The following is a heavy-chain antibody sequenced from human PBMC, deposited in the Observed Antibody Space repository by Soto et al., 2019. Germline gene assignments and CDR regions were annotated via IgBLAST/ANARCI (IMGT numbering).Heavy chain of an antibody. CDR1: GGSVSSSSYY. D-gene: IGHD3-16*01. CDR3: ASLRIPERPFDY. Sequence: ETLSLACTVSGGSVSSSSYYWGWFLQPPGKGLEWIGSMYYSGSTYYNPSLKNRVTMSVDTSKNRFSLKLSSVTAADTAVFYCASLRIPERPFDYWGQGTLVTVSS. CDR2: MYYSGST. V-gene: IGHV4-39*01. J-gene: IGHJ4*02.